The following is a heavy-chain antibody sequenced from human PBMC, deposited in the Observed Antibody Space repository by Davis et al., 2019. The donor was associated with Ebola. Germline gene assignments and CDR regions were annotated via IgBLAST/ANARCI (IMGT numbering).Heavy chain of an antibody. CDR3: ARMGLSSGYYFFDY. V-gene: IGHV4-59*01. Sequence: GSLRLFCTVSGGSISSYYWSWIRQLPGKGLEWIGYVYYNGGTNYNPSLKSRVTISVDTSKNQCSLKLSSVTAADTAVYYCARMGLSSGYYFFDYWGQGTLVTVSS. CDR2: VYYNGGT. CDR1: GGSISSYY. J-gene: IGHJ4*02. D-gene: IGHD3-22*01.